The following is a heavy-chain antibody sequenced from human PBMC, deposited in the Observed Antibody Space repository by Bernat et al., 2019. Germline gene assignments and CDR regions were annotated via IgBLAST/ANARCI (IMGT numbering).Heavy chain of an antibody. V-gene: IGHV3-30*07. D-gene: IGHD3-16*01. CDR2: ISYDGSNK. CDR1: GFTFSSYA. Sequence: QVQLVESGGGVVQPGRSLRLSCAASGFTFSSYAMHWVRQAPGKGLEWVAVISYDGSNKYYADSVKGRFTISRDNAKNSLYLQMNSLRAEDTAVYYCARNSLGEYGMDVWGQGTTVTVSS. CDR3: ARNSLGEYGMDV. J-gene: IGHJ6*02.